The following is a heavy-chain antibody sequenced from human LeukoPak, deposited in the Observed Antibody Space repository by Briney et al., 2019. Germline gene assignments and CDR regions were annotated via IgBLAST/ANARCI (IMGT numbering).Heavy chain of an antibody. D-gene: IGHD3-22*01. CDR3: ARKGYDPPYAFDY. CDR2: IYYSGST. CDR1: GGSISSSSYY. Sequence: SETLSLTCTVSGGSISSSSYYWGWIRQPPGKGLEWIGSIYYSGSTYYNPSLKSRVTISVDTSKNQFSLKLSSVTAADTAVYYCARKGYDPPYAFDYWGQGTLVTVSS. J-gene: IGHJ4*02. V-gene: IGHV4-39*07.